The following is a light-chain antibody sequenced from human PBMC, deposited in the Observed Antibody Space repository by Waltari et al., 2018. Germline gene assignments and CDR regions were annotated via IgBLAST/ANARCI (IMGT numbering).Light chain of an antibody. CDR1: QSVPSSY. CDR3: QQYGSSPGT. CDR2: AAS. J-gene: IGKJ2*01. Sequence: EIVLTQSPGTLSLSPGVRATLSCRASQSVPSSYLAWYQQTPGQYPRLLLYAASARANCIPDMFSGSGSGTDFTLTISRLGPDDFALYYCQQYGSSPGTFGQGTKVEI. V-gene: IGKV3-20*01.